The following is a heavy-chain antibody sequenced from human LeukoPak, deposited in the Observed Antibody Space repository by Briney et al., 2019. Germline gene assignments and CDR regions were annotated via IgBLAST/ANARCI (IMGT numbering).Heavy chain of an antibody. J-gene: IGHJ3*02. CDR2: INPGNGNT. CDR3: ARPSTAFDI. CDR1: GGTFSSYA. V-gene: IGHV1-3*01. Sequence: ASVKVSCKASGGTFSSYAISWVRQAPGRRLEWMGWINPGNGNTECSQKFQDRVTITRDTSATTAYMELSSLRSEDTAVYYCARPSTAFDIWGQGTMVTVSS.